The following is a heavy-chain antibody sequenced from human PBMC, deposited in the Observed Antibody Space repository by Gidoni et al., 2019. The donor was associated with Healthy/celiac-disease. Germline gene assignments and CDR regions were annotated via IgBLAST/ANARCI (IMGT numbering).Heavy chain of an antibody. CDR1: GYTFTSYD. J-gene: IGHJ4*02. CDR3: ARVSHGWAPAFGY. Sequence: QVQLVQSGAEVKKPGASWRVSCRASGYTFTSYDINWVRQATGQGLEWMGWMNPNSGNTGYAQKFQGRVTMTRNTSISTAYMELSSLRSEDTAVYYCARVSHGWAPAFGYWGQGTLVTVSS. V-gene: IGHV1-8*01. CDR2: MNPNSGNT. D-gene: IGHD3-16*01.